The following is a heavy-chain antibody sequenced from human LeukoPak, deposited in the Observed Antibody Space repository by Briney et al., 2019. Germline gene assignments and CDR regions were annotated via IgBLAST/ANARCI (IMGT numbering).Heavy chain of an antibody. CDR3: ARGTIAAAGIDY. J-gene: IGHJ4*02. D-gene: IGHD6-13*01. CDR1: GFTLTSYW. Sequence: GGSLRLSCAASGFTLTSYWMHWVRQAPGKGLVWVSRFNSDGRSTSYADSVRSRFTISRDKAKNTLYIQMNSLRAEDTAVYYCARGTIAAAGIDYWGQGSLVTVSS. CDR2: FNSDGRST. V-gene: IGHV3-74*01.